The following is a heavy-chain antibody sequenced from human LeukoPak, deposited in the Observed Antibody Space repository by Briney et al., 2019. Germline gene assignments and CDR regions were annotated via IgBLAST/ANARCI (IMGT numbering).Heavy chain of an antibody. Sequence: GGSLRLSCAASGFTFSSYSMNWVRQAPGKGLEWVSYISGSSSTTYYADTVKGRFTISTDKATNSLYMHMRSLRAEDTAVYYCASWSSGYSDWGQGTLVTVSS. J-gene: IGHJ4*02. CDR1: GFTFSSYS. D-gene: IGHD3-22*01. V-gene: IGHV3-48*01. CDR2: ISGSSSTT. CDR3: ASWSSGYSD.